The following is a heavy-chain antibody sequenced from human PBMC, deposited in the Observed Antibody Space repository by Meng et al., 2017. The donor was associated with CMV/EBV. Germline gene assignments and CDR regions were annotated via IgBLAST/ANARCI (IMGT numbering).Heavy chain of an antibody. CDR1: GFTFTTFD. J-gene: IGHJ1*01. Sequence: GGSLRLSCAASGFTFTTFDMAWVRQAPGKGLEWVSAISGSGGSTYYADSVKGRFTISRDNSKNTLYLQMNSLRAEDTAVYYCARDPSITPGQHWGQGTLVTVSS. V-gene: IGHV3-23*01. CDR2: ISGSGGST. CDR3: ARDPSITPGQH. D-gene: IGHD5-24*01.